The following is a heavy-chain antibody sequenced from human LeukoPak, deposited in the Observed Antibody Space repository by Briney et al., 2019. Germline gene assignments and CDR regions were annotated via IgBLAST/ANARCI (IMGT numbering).Heavy chain of an antibody. CDR1: GYSFTSYW. Sequence: GESLKISCKGSGYSFTSYWIGWVRQMPGKGLEWMGIIYPGDSDTRCSPSFQGQVTISADKSISTAYLQWSSLKASDTAMYYCARRIAAAGSEFDYWGQGTLVTVSS. J-gene: IGHJ4*02. CDR2: IYPGDSDT. CDR3: ARRIAAAGSEFDY. V-gene: IGHV5-51*01. D-gene: IGHD6-13*01.